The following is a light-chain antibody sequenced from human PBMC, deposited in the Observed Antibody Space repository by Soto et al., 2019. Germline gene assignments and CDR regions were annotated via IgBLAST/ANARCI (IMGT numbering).Light chain of an antibody. CDR1: QSVSSN. V-gene: IGKV3-15*01. CDR3: QQYINWTLT. Sequence: EIVMTQSPATLSVSPGERATLSCRASQSVSSNFAWYQQKPGQAPRLLIYRASTRATGIPARFSGRGSGTEFPLTISSLQSEDFALFNCQQYINWTLTLGGGTKVEIK. CDR2: RAS. J-gene: IGKJ4*01.